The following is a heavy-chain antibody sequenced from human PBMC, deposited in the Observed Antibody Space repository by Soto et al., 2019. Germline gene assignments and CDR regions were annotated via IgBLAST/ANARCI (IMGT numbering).Heavy chain of an antibody. CDR2: IYSGGST. Sequence: PGGSLRLSCAASGFTVSSNYMSWVRQAPGKGLEWVSVIYSGGSTYYADSVKGRFTISRDNSKNTLYLQMNSLRAEDTAVYYCARDLKTVTTGYYYYYMDVWGKGTTVTVSS. D-gene: IGHD1-7*01. CDR3: ARDLKTVTTGYYYYYMDV. CDR1: GFTVSSNY. J-gene: IGHJ6*03. V-gene: IGHV3-66*01.